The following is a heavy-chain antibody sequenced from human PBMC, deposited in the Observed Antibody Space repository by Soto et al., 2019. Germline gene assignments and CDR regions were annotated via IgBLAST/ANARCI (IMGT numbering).Heavy chain of an antibody. D-gene: IGHD3-3*01. CDR1: GGSISTGRYY. J-gene: IGHJ3*02. V-gene: IGHV4-39*01. CDR2: IYYSGST. CDR3: VRFDYRTTIFGVGADAFDI. Sequence: SETRCDTCSGSGGSISTGRYYGGWVRQPPGKGLEWIGSIYYSGSTYYNPSLKSRVTISVDTSKNQFSLKLSSVPAADTAVYYCVRFDYRTTIFGVGADAFDIWRPGTMV.